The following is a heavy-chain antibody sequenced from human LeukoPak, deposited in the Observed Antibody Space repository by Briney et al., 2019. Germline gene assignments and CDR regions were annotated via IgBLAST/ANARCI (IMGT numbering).Heavy chain of an antibody. V-gene: IGHV4-4*07. CDR2: IYTSGST. Sequence: KPSETLSLTCTVSGGSISSYYWSWIRQPAGKGLEWIGRIYTSGSTNYNPSLKSRVTISVDTSKNQFSLKLSSVTAADTAVYYCASTYYYDSSAYNYYHYMDVWGKGTTVTVSS. CDR3: ASTYYYDSSAYNYYHYMDV. D-gene: IGHD3-22*01. J-gene: IGHJ6*03. CDR1: GGSISSYY.